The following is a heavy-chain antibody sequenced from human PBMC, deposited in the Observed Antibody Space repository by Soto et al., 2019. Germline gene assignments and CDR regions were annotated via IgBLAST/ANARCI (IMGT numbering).Heavy chain of an antibody. Sequence: PGGSLRLSCVISGFTVSSSAMTWVRQAPGKGLEWVSTLSAGGSTYFAASVKGRFTISRNSSANTLYLQMGSLKAEDTAVYYCAKDRGSGGIVTGMPDSWGPVTLSTVSS. J-gene: IGHJ4*02. V-gene: IGHV3-23*01. CDR3: AKDRGSGGIVTGMPDS. CDR1: GFTVSSSA. CDR2: LSAGGST. D-gene: IGHD3-9*01.